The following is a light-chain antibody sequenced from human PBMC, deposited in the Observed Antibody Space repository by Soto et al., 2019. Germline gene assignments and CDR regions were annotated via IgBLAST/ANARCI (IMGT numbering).Light chain of an antibody. CDR1: SGHSSYA. V-gene: IGLV4-69*01. CDR3: QTWGTGPWV. J-gene: IGLJ3*02. CDR2: LNIDGSH. Sequence: QLVLTQSPSASASLGASVKLTCTLSSGHSSYAIAWHQQQPEKGPQYLMKLNIDGSHSKGDGIPDRFSGSSSGAERYLTISSLQSEDEADYYCQTWGTGPWVFGGGTKLTVL.